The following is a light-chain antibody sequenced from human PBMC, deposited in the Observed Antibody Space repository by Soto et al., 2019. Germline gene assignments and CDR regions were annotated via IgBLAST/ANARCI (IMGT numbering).Light chain of an antibody. Sequence: NFMLTQPHSVSESPGKTVTISCTRSSGNIASSSVQWYQQRPGSAPTTVIYEDSQRFSGVPDRFSGSIDASSNSAFLTISGLKTEDEADYYCQSYDSNNQGVFGGGTKLTVL. CDR3: QSYDSNNQGV. J-gene: IGLJ2*01. V-gene: IGLV6-57*04. CDR2: EDS. CDR1: SGNIASSS.